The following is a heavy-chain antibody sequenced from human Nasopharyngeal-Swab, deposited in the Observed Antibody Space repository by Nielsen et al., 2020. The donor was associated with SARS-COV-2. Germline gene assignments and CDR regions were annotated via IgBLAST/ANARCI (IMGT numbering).Heavy chain of an antibody. Sequence: WVRQAPGQRLEWMGWINAGNGNTKYSRKFQGRVTITRDTSASTAYMELSSLRSEDTAVYYCARFSEYSSSTDRDYYGMDVWGQGTTVTVSS. D-gene: IGHD6-6*01. CDR2: INAGNGNT. V-gene: IGHV1-3*01. CDR3: ARFSEYSSSTDRDYYGMDV. J-gene: IGHJ6*02.